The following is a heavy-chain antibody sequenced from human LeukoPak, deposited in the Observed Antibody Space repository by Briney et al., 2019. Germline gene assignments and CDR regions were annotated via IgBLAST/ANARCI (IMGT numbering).Heavy chain of an antibody. D-gene: IGHD3-10*01. Sequence: GGSLRLSCAASGFTFSSYAMSWVRQAPGKGLEWVSVISGSDGNTYYADSVKGRFTISRDNSKNTLYLQMNSLRAEDTAVYYCFSHFGEGESSRFDPWGQGTLVTVSS. J-gene: IGHJ5*02. V-gene: IGHV3-23*01. CDR2: ISGSDGNT. CDR1: GFTFSSYA. CDR3: FSHFGEGESSRFDP.